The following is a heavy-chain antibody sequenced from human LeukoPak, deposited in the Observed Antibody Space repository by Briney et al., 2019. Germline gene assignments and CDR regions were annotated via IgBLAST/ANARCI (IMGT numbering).Heavy chain of an antibody. CDR1: GGSISSYY. V-gene: IGHV4-59*01. Sequence: PSETLSLTCTVSGGSISSYYWSWIRQPPGKGLEWIGYIYYSGSTNYNPSLKSRVTISVDTSKNQFSLKLSSVTAADTAVYYCASHSLASYSSSWYEYYFDYWGQGTLVTVSS. D-gene: IGHD6-13*01. CDR3: ASHSLASYSSSWYEYYFDY. J-gene: IGHJ4*02. CDR2: IYYSGST.